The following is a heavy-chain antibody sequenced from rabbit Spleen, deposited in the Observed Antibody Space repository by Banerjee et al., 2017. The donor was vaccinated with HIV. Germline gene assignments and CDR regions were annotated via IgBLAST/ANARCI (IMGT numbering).Heavy chain of an antibody. V-gene: IGHV1S45*01. Sequence: QEQLVDYGGELVQPGASLTLTCKASGIDFSSYNFICWVRQAPGKGLEWIACIDIGSRDFTYYASWAKGRFIISKTSSTTVTLQMTSLTVADTATYFCARDTGSSFSTYGMDLWGQGTLVTVS. CDR1: GIDFSSYNF. D-gene: IGHD8-1*01. J-gene: IGHJ6*01. CDR2: IDIGSRDFT. CDR3: ARDTGSSFSTYGMDL.